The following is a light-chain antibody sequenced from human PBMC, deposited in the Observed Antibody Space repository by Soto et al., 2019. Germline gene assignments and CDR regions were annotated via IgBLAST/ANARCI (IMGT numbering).Light chain of an antibody. J-gene: IGKJ4*01. CDR2: GTS. CDR1: QSVGRS. Sequence: IVMTQSPGTLSVSPGERATLSCRASQSVGRSLAWYQQKPGQAPRPLIYGTSARATGIPATFSGSGSGTEFTLTISSLQSEDFAVYYCQQYDNWPSVTFGGGTKVDIK. CDR3: QQYDNWPSVT. V-gene: IGKV3-15*01.